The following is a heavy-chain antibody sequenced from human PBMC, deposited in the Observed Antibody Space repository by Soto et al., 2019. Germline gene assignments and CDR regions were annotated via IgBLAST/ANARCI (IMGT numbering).Heavy chain of an antibody. CDR3: AGNLRNPSAYNVFDI. D-gene: IGHD3-16*01. Sequence: PSETLSLTYTVSGGYLSSGSSYWGWIRQPPGKGLEWIGSIHYSGATYNNPSLESRAAIFVDTSKNRFSLKLSSVSAADTAVYYCAGNLRNPSAYNVFDIWGQGTMVTVSS. J-gene: IGHJ3*02. CDR1: GGYLSSGSSY. CDR2: IHYSGAT. V-gene: IGHV4-39*01.